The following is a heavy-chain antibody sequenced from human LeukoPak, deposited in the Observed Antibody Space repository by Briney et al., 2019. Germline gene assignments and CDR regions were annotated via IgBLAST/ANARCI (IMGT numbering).Heavy chain of an antibody. CDR3: ARLSENDYYYYGMDV. CDR1: GGSISSHY. D-gene: IGHD3-3*01. J-gene: IGHJ6*02. V-gene: IGHV4-59*08. CDR2: IYYSGST. Sequence: SETLSLTCSVSGGSISSHYWSWIRQPPGEGLEWIGFIYYSGSTNYNPSLKSRVTISVDTSKDQFSLKLNSVTAADTAVYYCARLSENDYYYYGMDVWGQGTTVTVSS.